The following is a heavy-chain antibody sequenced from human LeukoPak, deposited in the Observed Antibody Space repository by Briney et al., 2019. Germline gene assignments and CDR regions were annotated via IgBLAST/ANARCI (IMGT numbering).Heavy chain of an antibody. D-gene: IGHD3-22*01. CDR2: ISAYNGNT. Sequence: ASVKVSCKASGYTFTSYGISWVRQAPGQGLEWMGCISAYNGNTNYAQKLQGRVTMTTDTSTSTAYMELSSLRSDDTAVYYCARSTPNYYDSSGYLFDPWGQGTLVTVSS. V-gene: IGHV1-18*01. CDR3: ARSTPNYYDSSGYLFDP. J-gene: IGHJ5*02. CDR1: GYTFTSYG.